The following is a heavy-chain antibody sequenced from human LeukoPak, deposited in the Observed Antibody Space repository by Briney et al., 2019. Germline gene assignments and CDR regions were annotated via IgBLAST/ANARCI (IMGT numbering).Heavy chain of an antibody. CDR1: GFTVSNNY. V-gene: IGHV3-53*01. D-gene: IGHD3-22*01. J-gene: IGHJ4*02. Sequence: GGPLRLSCAASGFTVSNNYMNWVRQPPGKGLEWVSLIYSGGSTYYADSVKGRFTISRDNSKSTLYLQMNSLRAEDTAVYYCAKGTMDGGQYYYDSSGGQGTLVTVSS. CDR2: IYSGGST. CDR3: AKGTMDGGQYYYDSS.